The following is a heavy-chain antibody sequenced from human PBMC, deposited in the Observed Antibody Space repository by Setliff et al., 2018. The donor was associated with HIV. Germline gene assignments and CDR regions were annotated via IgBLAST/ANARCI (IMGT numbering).Heavy chain of an antibody. CDR3: ARVPYRSAWFSGGHDAFDI. V-gene: IGHV1-18*01. CDR1: GYSFARYG. Sequence: ASVKVSCKASGYSFARYGLSWVRQAPGQGLEWMGWVSGFNGNTKYAQSFQDRVAMTTETATSTAYMEMRSLRSDDTAVYFCARVPYRSAWFSGGHDAFDIWGQGTMVTVSS. CDR2: VSGFNGNT. J-gene: IGHJ3*02. D-gene: IGHD6-19*01.